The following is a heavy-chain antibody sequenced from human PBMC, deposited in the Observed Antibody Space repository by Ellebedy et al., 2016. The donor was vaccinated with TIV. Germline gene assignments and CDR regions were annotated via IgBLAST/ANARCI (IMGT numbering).Heavy chain of an antibody. CDR2: IYQDGSDQ. CDR1: GFSFRSYW. CDR3: ARRGSYGDYAVQINSWFNR. J-gene: IGHJ5*02. D-gene: IGHD4-17*01. Sequence: GESLKISCAASGFSFRSYWMSWVRQAPGKGLEWVANIYQDGSDQYYVDSVKGRFTISRDNANKSLFLQMSNLRVEDTAVHYCARRGSYGDYAVQINSWFNRWGQGTLVTV. V-gene: IGHV3-7*01.